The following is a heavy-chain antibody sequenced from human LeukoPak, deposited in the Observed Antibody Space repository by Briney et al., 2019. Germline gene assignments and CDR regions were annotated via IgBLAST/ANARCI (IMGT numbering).Heavy chain of an antibody. J-gene: IGHJ4*02. CDR2: ISSSGDTI. D-gene: IGHD2-21*01. CDR1: GFTFSSYS. V-gene: IGHV3-48*04. Sequence: GGSLRLSCAASGFTFSSYSMNWVRQAPGKGLEWVSYISSSGDTIYYADSVKGRFTISRDNAKNSLYLQMNSLRAEDTAVYYCARVKGAYSFGYSGQGTLVTVSS. CDR3: ARVKGAYSFGY.